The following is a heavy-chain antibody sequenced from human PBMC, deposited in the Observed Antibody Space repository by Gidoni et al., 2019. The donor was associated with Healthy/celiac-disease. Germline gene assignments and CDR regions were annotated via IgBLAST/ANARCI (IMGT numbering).Heavy chain of an antibody. V-gene: IGHV1-69*01. Sequence: QVQLVQSGAEVKKPGSSVKVSCKASGGTFSSYAISWVRQAPGQGLEWMGGIIPIFGTANYAQKFQGRVTITADESTSTAYMELSSLRSEDTAVYYCARLAVMTTVTTIGWFDPWGQGTLVTVSS. CDR1: GGTFSSYA. CDR2: IIPIFGTA. D-gene: IGHD4-17*01. J-gene: IGHJ5*02. CDR3: ARLAVMTTVTTIGWFDP.